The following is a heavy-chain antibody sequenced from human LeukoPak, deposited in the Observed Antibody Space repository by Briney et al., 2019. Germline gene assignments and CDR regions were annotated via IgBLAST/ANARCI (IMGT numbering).Heavy chain of an antibody. D-gene: IGHD3-16*02. CDR3: ARGAYYDYAWGSYPDY. CDR1: GYTFTGYY. J-gene: IGHJ4*02. Sequence: ASVKVSCKASGYTFTGYYMHWVRQAPGQGLEWMGWINPNSGGTNYAQKFQGRVTMTRDTSISTAYMELSRLRSDDTAVYYCARGAYYDYAWGSYPDYWGQGTLVTVSS. CDR2: INPNSGGT. V-gene: IGHV1-2*02.